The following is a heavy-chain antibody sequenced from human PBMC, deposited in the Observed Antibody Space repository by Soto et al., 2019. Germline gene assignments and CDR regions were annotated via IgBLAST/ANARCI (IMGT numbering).Heavy chain of an antibody. J-gene: IGHJ6*02. CDR3: ARGRTVTNYYYYYGMDV. CDR1: GGSFSGYY. V-gene: IGHV4-34*01. Sequence: SETLSLTCAVYGGSFSGYYWSWIRQPPGKGLEWIGEINHSGSTNYNPSLKSRVTISVDTSKNQFSLKLSSVTAADTAVYYCARGRTVTNYYYYYGMDVWGQGTTVTVSS. D-gene: IGHD4-17*01. CDR2: INHSGST.